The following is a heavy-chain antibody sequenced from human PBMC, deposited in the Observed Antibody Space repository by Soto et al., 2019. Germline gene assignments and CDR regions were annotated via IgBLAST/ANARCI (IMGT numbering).Heavy chain of an antibody. J-gene: IGHJ4*02. CDR1: ACTFSTYG. D-gene: IGHD3-3*02. CDR2: ISYDGSEK. V-gene: IGHV3-30*18. CDR3: AKEEHCGSAFDY. Sequence: QVQLVESGGGVVQPGRCLRLSCAASACTFSTYGMHWVRQAPGKGLEWVARISYDGSEKVYADSVKGRFTISRDNSKDTLYLQMNSLRAEGTAVFYCAKEEHCGSAFDYWGQGTLVTVSS.